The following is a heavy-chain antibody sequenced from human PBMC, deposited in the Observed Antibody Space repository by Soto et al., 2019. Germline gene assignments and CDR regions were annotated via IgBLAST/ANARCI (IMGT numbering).Heavy chain of an antibody. CDR3: ARGSATYYYDSSPP. D-gene: IGHD3-22*01. V-gene: IGHV4-34*01. CDR1: GGSFSGYY. CDR2: INHSGST. J-gene: IGHJ5*02. Sequence: SETLSLTCAVYGGSFSGYYWSWIRQPPGKGLEWIGEINHSGSTNYNPSLKSRVTISVDRSKNQFSLKLSSVTAADTAVYYCARGSATYYYDSSPPWGQGTLVTVSS.